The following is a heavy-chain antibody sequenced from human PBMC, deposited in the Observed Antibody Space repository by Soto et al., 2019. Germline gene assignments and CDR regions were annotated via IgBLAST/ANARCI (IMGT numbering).Heavy chain of an antibody. J-gene: IGHJ6*02. V-gene: IGHV3-49*04. Sequence: GGSLRLSCTASGFTFGDYAMNWVRQAPGKGLEWVGFIRGKPNGGATDYAASLKGRFTISRDDSRSVAYLQMNSLKTEDTAVYYCTRAFQGHYYYGMDVWGQGTTVTVSS. CDR3: TRAFQGHYYYGMDV. CDR1: GFTFGDYA. CDR2: IRGKPNGGAT.